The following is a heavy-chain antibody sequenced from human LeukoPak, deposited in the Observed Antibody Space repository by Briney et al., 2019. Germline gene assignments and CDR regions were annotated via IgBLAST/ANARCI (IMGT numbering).Heavy chain of an antibody. CDR2: INHSVST. V-gene: IGHV4-34*01. CDR3: ARVMGSGWTGFDY. CDR1: GGSFSGYY. D-gene: IGHD6-19*01. Sequence: PSETLSLTCAVYGGSFSGYYWSWIRQPPGKGLEWIGEINHSVSTNYNPSLKSRVTISVDMSKNQFSLKLSSVTAADTAVYYCARVMGSGWTGFDYWGQGTLVTVSS. J-gene: IGHJ4*02.